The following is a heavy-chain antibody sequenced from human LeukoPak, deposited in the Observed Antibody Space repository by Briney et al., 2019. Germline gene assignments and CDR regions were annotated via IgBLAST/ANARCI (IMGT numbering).Heavy chain of an antibody. J-gene: IGHJ4*02. CDR1: GGSINNWF. V-gene: IGHV4-59*08. CDR3: ARHECGGSCYPEDY. Sequence: PSETPSLTCTVSGGSINNWFWSWIRQPPGKGLEWIGYIYYTGNTNYNPSLESRVIISVDTSKNQFSPKLSSVTAADTAVYYCARHECGGSCYPEDYWGQGTLVTVSS. D-gene: IGHD2-15*01. CDR2: IYYTGNT.